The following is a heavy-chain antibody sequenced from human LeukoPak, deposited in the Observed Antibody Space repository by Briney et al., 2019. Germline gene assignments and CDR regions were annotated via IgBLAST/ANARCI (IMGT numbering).Heavy chain of an antibody. CDR1: GFIFGDHA. Sequence: QPGGSLRLSCTTSGFIFGDHAMSWVRQAPGKGLEWVGFIRGKAYGGTTEYAASVRGRFTISRDDSKSIAYLQMNNLKAEDTALYYCTRGPKELWIHNGMDVWGQGTTVTVSS. CDR2: IRGKAYGGTT. V-gene: IGHV3-49*04. J-gene: IGHJ6*02. D-gene: IGHD3-16*01. CDR3: TRGPKELWIHNGMDV.